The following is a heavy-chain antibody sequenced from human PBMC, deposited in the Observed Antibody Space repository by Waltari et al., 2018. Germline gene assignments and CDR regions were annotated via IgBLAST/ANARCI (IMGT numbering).Heavy chain of an antibody. J-gene: IGHJ3*02. CDR3: ARDQGSDAFDI. CDR1: GYTFTGYY. Sequence: QVQLVQSGAEVKKPGASVKVSCKASGYTFTGYYMHWVRQAPGQGLEWMGLINPNSDDTKYAQKFQDRVTMTRDASITTAYMEVSRLRSDDTAIYYCARDQGSDAFDIWGQGTVVTVSS. CDR2: INPNSDDT. V-gene: IGHV1-2*02.